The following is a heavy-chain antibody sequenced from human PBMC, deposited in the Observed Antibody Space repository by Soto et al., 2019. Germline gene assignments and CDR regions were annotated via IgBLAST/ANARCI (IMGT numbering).Heavy chain of an antibody. CDR3: ARDPVDGYAFFDS. D-gene: IGHD5-12*01. Sequence: SETLSLTCTLSCGSISSYYWSWIWQPPGKGLEWIGYIYYSGSTNYNPSLKSRVTISVDTSKNQFSLKLSSVTAADTAVYWCARDPVDGYAFFDSWGQGALVTVS. CDR1: CGSISSYY. V-gene: IGHV4-59*01. J-gene: IGHJ5*02. CDR2: IYYSGST.